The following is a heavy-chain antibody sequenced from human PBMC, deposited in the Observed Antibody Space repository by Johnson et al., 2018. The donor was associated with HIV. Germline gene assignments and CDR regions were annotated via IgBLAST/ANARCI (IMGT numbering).Heavy chain of an antibody. J-gene: IGHJ3*02. CDR2: IYSGGSTI. D-gene: IGHD6-6*01. V-gene: IGHV3-66*01. CDR3: ARDRKWVAARSGDAFDI. Sequence: VQLVESGGGLVQPGGSLRLSCAASGFTVSSNYMSWVRQAPGKGLEWVSVIYSGGSTIYYADSVKGRFTISRDNAKNSLYLQMNSLRAEDTAVYYCARDRKWVAARSGDAFDIWGQGTMVTVSS. CDR1: GFTVSSNY.